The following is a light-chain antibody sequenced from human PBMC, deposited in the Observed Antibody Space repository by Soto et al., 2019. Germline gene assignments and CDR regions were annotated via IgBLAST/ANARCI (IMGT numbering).Light chain of an antibody. J-gene: IGLJ2*01. Sequence: QSALTQPASVSGSPGQSITLSCTGTSSDVGGYTFVSWYQHHPDKAPKLILYDVSNRPSGISNRFSGSKSGNTASLTISGLQPEDEADYYCSSYITTSILVLFGGGTKVTVL. V-gene: IGLV2-14*03. CDR3: SSYITTSILVL. CDR2: DVS. CDR1: SSDVGGYTF.